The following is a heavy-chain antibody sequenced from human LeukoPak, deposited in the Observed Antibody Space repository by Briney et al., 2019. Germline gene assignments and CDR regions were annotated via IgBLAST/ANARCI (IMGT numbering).Heavy chain of an antibody. D-gene: IGHD5-12*01. Sequence: GSLRLSCAASGFTVSSNYMSWVRQAPGKGLEWVSVIYSGGSTYYADSVKGRFTISRHNSKNTLYLQMNSLRAEDTAVYYCARDDTSSGYDNFDYWGQGTLVTVSS. CDR1: GFTVSSNY. J-gene: IGHJ4*02. CDR2: IYSGGST. V-gene: IGHV3-53*04. CDR3: ARDDTSSGYDNFDY.